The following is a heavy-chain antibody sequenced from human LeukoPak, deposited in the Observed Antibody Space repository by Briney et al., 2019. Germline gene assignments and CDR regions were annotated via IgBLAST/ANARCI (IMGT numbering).Heavy chain of an antibody. CDR3: ARGFGYCSGGSCYGTHFDY. J-gene: IGHJ4*02. D-gene: IGHD2-15*01. V-gene: IGHV3-30-3*01. CDR2: ISYDGSNK. CDR1: GFTFSSYA. Sequence: GRSLRLSCAASGFTFSSYAMHWVRQAPGKGLEWVAVISYDGSNKYYADSVKGRFTISRDNSKNTLYLQMNSLRAEDTAVYYCARGFGYCSGGSCYGTHFDYWGQGTLVTVSS.